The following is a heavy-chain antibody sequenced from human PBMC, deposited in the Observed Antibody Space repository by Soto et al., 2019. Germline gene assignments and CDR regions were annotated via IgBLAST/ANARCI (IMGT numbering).Heavy chain of an antibody. Sequence: VQLVESGGGLVQPGGSLRLSCAASGFSFSNYEMNWVRQAPGKGLEWISYITSSGGAVFYADSVKGRFTISRDNAKDSLFLQMNSLRVEDTAVYYCARGDCSSTCYIGYWSQGARVTVSS. CDR1: GFSFSNYE. CDR3: ARGDCSSTCYIGY. D-gene: IGHD2-2*02. V-gene: IGHV3-48*03. CDR2: ITSSGGAV. J-gene: IGHJ4*02.